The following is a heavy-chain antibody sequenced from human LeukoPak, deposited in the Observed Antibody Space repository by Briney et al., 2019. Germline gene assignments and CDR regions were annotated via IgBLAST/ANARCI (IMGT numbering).Heavy chain of an antibody. J-gene: IGHJ6*03. CDR3: AKDLRYYDILTGYYVGLHYYYMDV. CDR1: GFTLSSYG. V-gene: IGHV3-30*02. Sequence: QPGGSLRLSCAASGFTLSSYGMHWVRQAPGKGLEWVAFIRYDGSNKYYADSVKGRFTISRDNSENTLYLQMNSLRAEDTAVYYCAKDLRYYDILTGYYVGLHYYYMDVWGKGTTVTISS. D-gene: IGHD3-9*01. CDR2: IRYDGSNK.